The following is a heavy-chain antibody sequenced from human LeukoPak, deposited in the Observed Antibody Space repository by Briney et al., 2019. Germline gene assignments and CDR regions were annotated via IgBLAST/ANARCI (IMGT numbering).Heavy chain of an antibody. Sequence: PSETLSLTCTVSGGSISSGGYYWSWIRQHPGKGLEWIGCIYYSGKTYDSLSLKSRVTISVDTSKNQFSLKLSSVTAADTAVYYCARVYGANPPDAWGQGTLVTVSS. CDR1: GGSISSGGYY. J-gene: IGHJ5*02. V-gene: IGHV4-31*03. CDR2: IYYSGKT. CDR3: ARVYGANPPDA. D-gene: IGHD4-17*01.